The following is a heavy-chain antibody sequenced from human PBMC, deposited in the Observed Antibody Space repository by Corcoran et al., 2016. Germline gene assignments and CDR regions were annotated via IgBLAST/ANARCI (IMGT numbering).Heavy chain of an antibody. CDR1: GFTFSSYG. J-gene: IGHJ4*02. Sequence: QVQLVESGGGVVQPGRSLRLSCAASGFTFSSYGMHWVRQAPGKGLEWVAVISYDGSNKYYADSVKGRFTISRDNSKNTLYLQMNSVRAEDTAGYYCAKGDRNYDVWGGWDAPARNFYYWGQGTLFTVSS. D-gene: IGHD3-3*01. V-gene: IGHV3-30*18. CDR3: AKGDRNYDVWGGWDAPARNFYY. CDR2: ISYDGSNK.